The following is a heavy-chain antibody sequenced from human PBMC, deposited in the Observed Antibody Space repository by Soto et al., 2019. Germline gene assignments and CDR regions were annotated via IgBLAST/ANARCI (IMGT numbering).Heavy chain of an antibody. CDR3: ARGTNCSGGSCYVVHAAFDI. CDR1: GYTFTGYY. J-gene: IGHJ3*02. V-gene: IGHV1-2*04. D-gene: IGHD2-15*01. CDR2: INPNSGGT. Sequence: ASVKVSCKASGYTFTGYYMHWVRQAPGQGLEWMGWINPNSGGTNYAQKFQGWVTMTRDTSISTAYMELSRLRSDDTAVYYCARGTNCSGGSCYVVHAAFDISGQGTTVTVSS.